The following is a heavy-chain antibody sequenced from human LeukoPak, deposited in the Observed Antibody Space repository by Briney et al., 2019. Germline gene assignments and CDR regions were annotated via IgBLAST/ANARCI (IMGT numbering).Heavy chain of an antibody. Sequence: VSVKVSCKASGYTFTSYGISWVRQAPGQGLEWMGWISAYNGNTNYAQKLQGRVTMTTDTSTSTAYMELRSLRSDDTAVYYCARPVYCSGGSCRNYGMDVWGQGTTVTVSS. CDR1: GYTFTSYG. J-gene: IGHJ6*02. V-gene: IGHV1-18*01. CDR2: ISAYNGNT. CDR3: ARPVYCSGGSCRNYGMDV. D-gene: IGHD2-15*01.